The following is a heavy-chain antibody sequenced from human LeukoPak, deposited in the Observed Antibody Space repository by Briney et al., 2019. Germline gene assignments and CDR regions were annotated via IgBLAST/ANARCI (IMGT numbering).Heavy chain of an antibody. CDR3: ARVRGDFETD. CDR1: GGSISSYY. Sequence: PSETLSLTCSVSGGSISSYYWTWIRQPPGKGLEWIGYRYYSGSTTYNPSLKSRVTISVDTSKSQFSLKLISVTAADTGIYYCARVRGDFETDWGQGTLVTVSS. CDR2: RYYSGST. J-gene: IGHJ1*01. V-gene: IGHV4-59*01. D-gene: IGHD3-16*01.